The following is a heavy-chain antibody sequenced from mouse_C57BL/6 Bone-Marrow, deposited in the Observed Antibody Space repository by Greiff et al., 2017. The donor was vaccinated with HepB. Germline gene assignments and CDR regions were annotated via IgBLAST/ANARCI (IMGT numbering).Heavy chain of an antibody. J-gene: IGHJ3*01. CDR3: ARLGAWFAY. Sequence: VKLMESGAELARPGASVKLSCKASGYTFTSYGISWVKQRTGQGLEWIGEIYPRSGNTYYNEEFKGKATLTADKSSSTAYMELRSLTSEDSAVYFCARLGAWFAYWGQGTLVTVSA. CDR1: GYTFTSYG. CDR2: IYPRSGNT. D-gene: IGHD4-1*01. V-gene: IGHV1-81*01.